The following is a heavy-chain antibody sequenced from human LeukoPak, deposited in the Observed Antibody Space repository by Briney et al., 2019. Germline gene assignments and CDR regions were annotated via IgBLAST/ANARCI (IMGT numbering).Heavy chain of an antibody. D-gene: IGHD3-22*01. Sequence: SETLSLTCAVSGGSISSSNWWSWIRPPPGKGLEWIGYIYYSGSTYYNPSLRSRVTISVDTSKNQFSLKLSSVTAADTAVYYCXXXXXGRYYYDSSGFSYYYYYMDVWGKGTTVTISS. J-gene: IGHJ6*03. V-gene: IGHV4-61*01. CDR3: XXXXXGRYYYDSSGFSYYYYYMDV. CDR1: GGSISSSNW. CDR2: IYYSGST.